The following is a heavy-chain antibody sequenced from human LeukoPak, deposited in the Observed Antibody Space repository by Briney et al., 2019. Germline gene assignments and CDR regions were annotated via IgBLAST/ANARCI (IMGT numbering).Heavy chain of an antibody. D-gene: IGHD3-16*01. Sequence: GGSLRLSCAASGLTVSSNYMSGVRQAPGKGLEWVSVIYSSGSTYYADSVKGRFTISRDNPKNTLYLQMNSLRVEDTAVYYCARWGSLNVDYWGQGTLVTVSS. CDR2: IYSSGST. CDR1: GLTVSSNY. V-gene: IGHV3-66*01. CDR3: ARWGSLNVDY. J-gene: IGHJ4*02.